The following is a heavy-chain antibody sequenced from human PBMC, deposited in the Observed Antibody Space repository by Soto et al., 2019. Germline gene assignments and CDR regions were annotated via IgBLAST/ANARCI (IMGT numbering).Heavy chain of an antibody. CDR2: INADKGNT. Sequence: VKVSYKASGYSFISYAIHWLRQAPGQRLEWMGWINADKGNTKYSQKFQGRVTITTDTSTSTAYMELRSLRSDDTAAYYCARELDTAMGYGMDVWGQGTTVTVSS. CDR1: GYSFISYA. D-gene: IGHD5-18*01. J-gene: IGHJ6*02. V-gene: IGHV1-3*01. CDR3: ARELDTAMGYGMDV.